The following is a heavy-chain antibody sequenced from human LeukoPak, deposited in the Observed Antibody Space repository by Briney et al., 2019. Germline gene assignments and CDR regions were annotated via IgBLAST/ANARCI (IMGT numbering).Heavy chain of an antibody. D-gene: IGHD2-8*01. CDR1: GGSISSSSHY. V-gene: IGHV4-39*07. CDR2: IYYSGGT. J-gene: IGHJ6*03. CDR3: ARVLYRPYYYYMDV. Sequence: PSETLSLTCTVSGGSISSSSHYWGWIRQPPGKGLEWIGSIYYSGGTYYNPSLKSRVTISVDTSKNQFSLKLNSVTAADTAVYYCARVLYRPYYYYMDVWGKGTTVTVSS.